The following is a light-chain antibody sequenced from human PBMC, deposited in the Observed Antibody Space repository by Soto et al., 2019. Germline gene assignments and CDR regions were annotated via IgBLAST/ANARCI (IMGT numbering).Light chain of an antibody. Sequence: VHWXXXXXXXAXXXLIYDNTNRPSGVPDRFSGXKSDXSASLAITGLXAEDEADYYCQSYDNSLRAVLFGGGTKLTVL. CDR3: QSYDNSLRAVL. J-gene: IGLJ2*01. CDR2: DNT. V-gene: IGLV1-40*01.